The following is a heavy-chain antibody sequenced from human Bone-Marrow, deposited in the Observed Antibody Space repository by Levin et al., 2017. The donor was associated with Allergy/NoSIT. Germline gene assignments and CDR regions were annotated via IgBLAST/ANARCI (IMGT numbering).Heavy chain of an antibody. Sequence: GESLKISCKTSGYSFTHYWIGWVRQMPGKGLEWMGIIYPGDSDTRYSPSFQGQVTISADKSISSAYLQWSSLKASDTAMYYCARQASYYGVGENWFDPWGQGTLVTVSS. CDR2: IYPGDSDT. CDR3: ARQASYYGVGENWFDP. D-gene: IGHD3-10*01. CDR1: GYSFTHYW. V-gene: IGHV5-51*01. J-gene: IGHJ5*02.